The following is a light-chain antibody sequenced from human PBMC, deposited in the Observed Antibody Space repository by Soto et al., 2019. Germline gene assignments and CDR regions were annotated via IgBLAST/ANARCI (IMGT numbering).Light chain of an antibody. CDR1: QHISTW. J-gene: IGKJ4*01. Sequence: DIHMTQSPSSVSASVVDIGTRSCRASQHISTWLTWYQQKPGKAPKLLIYAASILQSGVPSRFSGSGSGTDFTLTISGLQPEDLATYYCQQANSFPGTFGGGTKVDIK. CDR2: AAS. V-gene: IGKV1-12*01. CDR3: QQANSFPGT.